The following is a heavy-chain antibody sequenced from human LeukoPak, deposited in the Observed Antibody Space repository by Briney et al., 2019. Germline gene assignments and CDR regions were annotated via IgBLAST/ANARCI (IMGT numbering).Heavy chain of an antibody. D-gene: IGHD5-18*01. V-gene: IGHV3-21*04. J-gene: IGHJ4*02. CDR3: AKNGAYSYEDYFDY. CDR2: ISSSSSYI. CDR1: GFTFSRHS. Sequence: GGSLRLSCAASGFTFSRHSINWVRQAPGKGLEWVSSISSSSSYIYYADSVKGRFTISRDNAKNSLYLQMNSLRAEDTAIYYCAKNGAYSYEDYFDYWGQGTLVTVSS.